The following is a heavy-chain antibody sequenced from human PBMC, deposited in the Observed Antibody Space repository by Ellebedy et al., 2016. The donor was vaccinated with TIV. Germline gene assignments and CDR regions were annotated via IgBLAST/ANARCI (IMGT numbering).Heavy chain of an antibody. J-gene: IGHJ3*02. Sequence: AASVKVSCKVSGYTLTELSMHWVRQAPGKGLEWMGGFVPEDGETIYAQKFQGRVTMTEDTSTDTAYMELSSLRSEDTAVYYCVTTERVCYYDSSGYYWGPDGFDIWGQGTMVTVSS. D-gene: IGHD3-22*01. V-gene: IGHV1-24*01. CDR1: GYTLTELS. CDR3: VTTERVCYYDSSGYYWGPDGFDI. CDR2: FVPEDGET.